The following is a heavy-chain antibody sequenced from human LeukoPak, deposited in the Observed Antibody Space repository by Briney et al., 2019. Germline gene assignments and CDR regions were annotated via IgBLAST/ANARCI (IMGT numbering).Heavy chain of an antibody. J-gene: IGHJ4*02. D-gene: IGHD3-3*01. V-gene: IGHV3-23*01. Sequence: GGSLRLSCAASRFSFSSFAMSWVRQAPGKGLEWVSSISDSGSSTYYADSVKGRFTISRDNAKNSLYLQMNSLRADDTAVYYCARSYEGSGFSDWGQGTLVTVSS. CDR3: ARSYEGSGFSD. CDR2: ISDSGSST. CDR1: RFSFSSFA.